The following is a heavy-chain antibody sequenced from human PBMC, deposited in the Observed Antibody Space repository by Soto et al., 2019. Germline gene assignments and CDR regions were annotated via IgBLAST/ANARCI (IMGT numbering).Heavy chain of an antibody. CDR1: GFTVSNNY. CDR3: ATPPGGGGY. Sequence: EVQLVESGGGLIQPGGSLRLSCAVSGFTVSNNYMSWVRQAPGKGLEGVSVIYSGGYTAYGDSVKGRFTISRDNSKNTLYLQMKARGAAAPALFYRATPPGGGGYWGQGTLVTVSS. D-gene: IGHD3-10*01. CDR2: IYSGGYT. V-gene: IGHV3-53*01. J-gene: IGHJ4*02.